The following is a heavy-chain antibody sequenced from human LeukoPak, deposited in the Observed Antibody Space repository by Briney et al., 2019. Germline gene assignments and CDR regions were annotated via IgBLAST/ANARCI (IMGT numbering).Heavy chain of an antibody. CDR3: AKILGLFAFDI. V-gene: IGHV3-21*01. CDR2: ISSSSSYI. Sequence: GGSLRLSCAASGFTFSSYSMNWVRQAPGKGLEWVSSISSSSSYIYYADSVKGRFTISRDNAKNSLYLQMNSLRAEDTAVYYCAKILGLFAFDIWGQGTMVTASS. J-gene: IGHJ3*02. CDR1: GFTFSSYS.